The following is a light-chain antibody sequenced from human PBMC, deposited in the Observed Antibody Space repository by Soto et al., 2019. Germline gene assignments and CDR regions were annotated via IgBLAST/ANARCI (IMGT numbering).Light chain of an antibody. CDR1: QNVYNN. CDR3: QQCRNSPLT. J-gene: IGKJ4*01. CDR2: DAS. Sequence: EIVMTQSPATLSVSPGEGVTLSCKASQNVYNNLAWYQQRPGQPPRLLIYDASTRATGISARFSGRGYGTEFPLTISSLQAEDFAVYLCQQCRNSPLTFGGGTKVEIK. V-gene: IGKV3-15*01.